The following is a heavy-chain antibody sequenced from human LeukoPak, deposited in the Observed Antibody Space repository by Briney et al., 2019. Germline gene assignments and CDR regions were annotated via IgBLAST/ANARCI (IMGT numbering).Heavy chain of an antibody. D-gene: IGHD6-13*01. Sequence: PSETLSLTCAVYGGSFSGSYWNWIRQPPGKGLEWIGEINHTGSTNYNPSLKSRVTISVDTAKNQFSLRLSSVTVADTAVYYCARATSEQQLAQTLDFWGQGTLVTVSS. CDR1: GGSFSGSY. CDR3: ARATSEQQLAQTLDF. CDR2: INHTGST. V-gene: IGHV4-34*01. J-gene: IGHJ4*02.